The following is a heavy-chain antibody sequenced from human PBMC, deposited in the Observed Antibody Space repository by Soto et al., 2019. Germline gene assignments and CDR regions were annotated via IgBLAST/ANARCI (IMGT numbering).Heavy chain of an antibody. J-gene: IGHJ4*02. CDR3: ARSRNSDYVPQY. D-gene: IGHD4-4*01. CDR1: GGSISSGDYY. Sequence: QVQLQESGPGLVKPSQTLSLTCTVSGGSISSGDYYWSWIRQPPGKGLEWIGYIYYSGTTYYNPSLKSRVTISVDTSKNQFSLKLSSVTAADTAVYFCARSRNSDYVPQYWGQGTLVTVSS. CDR2: IYYSGTT. V-gene: IGHV4-30-4*01.